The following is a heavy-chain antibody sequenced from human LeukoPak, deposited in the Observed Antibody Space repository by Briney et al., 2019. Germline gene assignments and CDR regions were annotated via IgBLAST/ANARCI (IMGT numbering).Heavy chain of an antibody. J-gene: IGHJ4*02. CDR2: IGYRGGSI. D-gene: IGHD3-10*01. V-gene: IGHV3-66*01. CDR3: ALNPDYYGSGSFDY. Sequence: GGSLRLSCAASGFTVSSNYMSWVRQAPGKGLEWVSIIGYRGGSIYYAYSVKGRFTISRGNSKNTLSLQMNSLRAEDTAVYYCALNPDYYGSGSFDYWGQGTLVTVSS. CDR1: GFTVSSNY.